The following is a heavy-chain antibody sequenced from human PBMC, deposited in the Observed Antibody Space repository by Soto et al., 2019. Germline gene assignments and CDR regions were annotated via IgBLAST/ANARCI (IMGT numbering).Heavy chain of an antibody. CDR1: GGSISSDNFY. V-gene: IGHV4-31*03. D-gene: IGHD3-16*01. CDR2: IYYSGST. Sequence: SETLSLTCTVSGGSISSDNFYWSWIRQHPGKGLEWIGYIYYSGSTYYNPSLKSRVTISVDTSKNQFSLTLSSVTAADTAVYYCARLLTDSWFDPWGQGTLVTVSS. J-gene: IGHJ5*02. CDR3: ARLLTDSWFDP.